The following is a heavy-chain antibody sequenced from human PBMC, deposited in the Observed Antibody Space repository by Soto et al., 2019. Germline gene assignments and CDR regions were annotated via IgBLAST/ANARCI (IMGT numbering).Heavy chain of an antibody. Sequence: QIQLVQSGAEVKKPGASAKVSCKASGYNFFDYGVNWVRQAPGQGLEWMGWVSPKSGNTDFARKVQGRVTMTADTSTNTAYLELRGLRSDDTAVYYCARGRTVSSIGPLLVWGQGTLVSVSS. CDR2: VSPKSGNT. J-gene: IGHJ1*01. CDR1: GYNFFDYG. V-gene: IGHV1-18*01. D-gene: IGHD1-1*01. CDR3: ARGRTVSSIGPLLV.